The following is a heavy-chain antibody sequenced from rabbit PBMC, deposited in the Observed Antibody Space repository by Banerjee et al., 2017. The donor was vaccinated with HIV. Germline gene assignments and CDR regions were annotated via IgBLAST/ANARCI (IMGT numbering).Heavy chain of an antibody. Sequence: QSLEESGGDLVKPGASLTLTCKASGFDLSNYYYMCWVRQAPGKGLEWIGCIYTGSGSTDYASWVNGRFTISSHNAQNTLYLQLNSLTAADTATYFCARDPWVSNSGLWGPGTLVTVS. D-gene: IGHD4-1*01. J-gene: IGHJ6*01. V-gene: IGHV1S43*01. CDR1: GFDLSNYYY. CDR3: ARDPWVSNSGL. CDR2: IYTGSGST.